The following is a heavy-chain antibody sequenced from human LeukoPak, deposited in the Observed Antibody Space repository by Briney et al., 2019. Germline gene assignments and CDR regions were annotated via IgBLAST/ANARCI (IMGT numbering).Heavy chain of an antibody. J-gene: IGHJ4*02. CDR3: ARDWNGKYDY. V-gene: IGHV3-7*01. Sequence: GGSLRLSCAASGFTVSSNYMSWVRQAPGKGLEWVANIKQDGSEKYYVDSVKGRFTISRDNAKNSLYLQMNSLRAEDTAVYYCARDWNGKYDYWGQGTLVTVSS. CDR2: IKQDGSEK. D-gene: IGHD1-1*01. CDR1: GFTVSSNY.